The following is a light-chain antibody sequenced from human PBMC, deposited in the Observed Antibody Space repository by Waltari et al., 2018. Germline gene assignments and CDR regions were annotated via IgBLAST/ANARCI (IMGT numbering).Light chain of an antibody. Sequence: EIVLTQSPVALYVSPGEPAALSCRASQSIATNLAWYQHRPGQAPRLLIIHAFTRATGIPAKFTSSGSGAEFTLTISSLQSEDVAVYYCQKYNNWPPWTFGQGTKVEI. CDR3: QKYNNWPPWT. CDR1: QSIATN. CDR2: HAF. J-gene: IGKJ1*01. V-gene: IGKV3-15*01.